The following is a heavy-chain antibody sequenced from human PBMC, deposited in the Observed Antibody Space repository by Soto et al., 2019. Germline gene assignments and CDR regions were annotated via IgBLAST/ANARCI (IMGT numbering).Heavy chain of an antibody. Sequence: PSETLSLTCTVSGGSISSYYWSWIRQPPGKGLEWIAHIYYSGSTSYNSSLKSRVTISVDTSKNQFSLKLSSVTAADTAVYYCARYSGYDLYYYYGMDVWGQGTTVTVSS. CDR1: GGSISSYY. V-gene: IGHV4-59*08. CDR3: ARYSGYDLYYYYGMDV. CDR2: IYYSGST. J-gene: IGHJ6*02. D-gene: IGHD5-12*01.